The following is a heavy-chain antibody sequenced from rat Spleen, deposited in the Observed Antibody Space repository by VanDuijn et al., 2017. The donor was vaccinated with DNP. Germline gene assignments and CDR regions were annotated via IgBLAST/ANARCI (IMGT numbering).Heavy chain of an antibody. CDR1: GFSISNYN. D-gene: IGHD1-1*01. Sequence: EVQLVESGGGLVQPGRSLRLSCAASGFSISNYNMAWVRQAPKKGLEWVATINPDGSNTYCQDSVKGRFTISRDNAENTVYLEMNSLRSEDTATYYGTKDLQWYAMDAWGQGTSVTVSS. J-gene: IGHJ4*01. CDR3: TKDLQWYAMDA. V-gene: IGHV5S10*01. CDR2: INPDGSNT.